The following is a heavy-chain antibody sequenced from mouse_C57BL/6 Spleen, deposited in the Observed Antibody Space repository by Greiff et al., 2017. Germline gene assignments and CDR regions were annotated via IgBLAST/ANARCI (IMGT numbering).Heavy chain of an antibody. D-gene: IGHD2-4*01. CDR3: TRIDYDEGRFAY. CDR2: IYPGNSDT. V-gene: IGHV1-5*01. J-gene: IGHJ3*01. CDR1: GYTFTSYW. Sequence: EVKLVESGTVLARPGASVKMSCKTSGYTFTSYWMHWVKQRPGQGLEWIGAIYPGNSDTSYNQKFKGKAKLTAVTSASTAYMELSSLTNEDSAVYYCTRIDYDEGRFAYWGQGTLVTVSA.